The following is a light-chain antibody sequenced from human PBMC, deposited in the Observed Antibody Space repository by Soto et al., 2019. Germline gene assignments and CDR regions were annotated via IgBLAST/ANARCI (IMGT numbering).Light chain of an antibody. CDR3: QQYGSSFAT. V-gene: IGKV3-20*01. CDR1: QSVSSN. Sequence: EIVLTQSPGTLSLSPGERATLSCRASQSVSSNLAWYRHTPGQAPRLLIYGASTRATDTPARFSGSGSGTDFTLTISRVEPADFAVYYCQQYGSSFATFGQGTQVE. CDR2: GAS. J-gene: IGKJ1*01.